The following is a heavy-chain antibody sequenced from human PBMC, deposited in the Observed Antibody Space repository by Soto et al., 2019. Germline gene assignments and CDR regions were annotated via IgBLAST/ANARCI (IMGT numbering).Heavy chain of an antibody. J-gene: IGHJ5*02. CDR2: IYYSGST. CDR3: ESPKIAFYHWFDP. D-gene: IGHD3-3*02. V-gene: IGHV4-39*01. Sequence: QLQLQESGPGLVKPSETLSLTCTVSGCSISSSSYYWGWIRQPPGKGLEWIVSIYYSGSTYYNTSLKSRVTISVDTSKNQFSLKLSSVTAADTAVYYCESPKIAFYHWFDPWGQGTLVTVSS. CDR1: GCSISSSSYY.